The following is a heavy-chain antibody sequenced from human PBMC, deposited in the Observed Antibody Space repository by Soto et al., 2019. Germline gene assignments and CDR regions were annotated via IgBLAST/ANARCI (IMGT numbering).Heavy chain of an antibody. J-gene: IGHJ6*02. CDR1: GYTFTNYG. CDR2: ISAYNGDT. V-gene: IGHV1-18*01. Sequence: ASVKVSCKASGYTFTNYGITWVRQAPGQGLEWMGWISAYNGDTHYTQRLQGRVTMTTDTSTSTAYMELRGLRSDDTAVYYCARDHWSDFWSGYRTNYGMDVWGQGTTVTVSS. D-gene: IGHD3-3*01. CDR3: ARDHWSDFWSGYRTNYGMDV.